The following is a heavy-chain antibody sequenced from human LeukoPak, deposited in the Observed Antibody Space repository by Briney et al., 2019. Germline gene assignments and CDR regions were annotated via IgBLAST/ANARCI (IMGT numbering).Heavy chain of an antibody. CDR3: ASDMSYSGYYIDY. Sequence: GGSLRLSCAASGFTFSSYAMHWVRQAPGKGLEWVALISYDGSNKYYADSVKGRFTISRDNSKNTLCLQMNSLSPEDTAVYYCASDMSYSGYYIDYWGQGTLVTVSS. CDR1: GFTFSSYA. V-gene: IGHV3-30-3*01. CDR2: ISYDGSNK. D-gene: IGHD3-3*01. J-gene: IGHJ4*02.